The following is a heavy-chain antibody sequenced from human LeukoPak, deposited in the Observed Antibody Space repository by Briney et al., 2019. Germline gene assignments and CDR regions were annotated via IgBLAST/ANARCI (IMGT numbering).Heavy chain of an antibody. V-gene: IGHV3-20*04. CDR2: INWNGGST. J-gene: IGHJ6*02. Sequence: GGSLRLSCAASGFTFDDYGMSWVRQAPGKGLEWVSGINWNGGSTGYADSVKGRFTISRDDAKNSLYLQMNSLRAEDTALYYCARANITMVRGVITYYGMDVWGQGTTVTVSS. CDR1: GFTFDDYG. D-gene: IGHD3-10*01. CDR3: ARANITMVRGVITYYGMDV.